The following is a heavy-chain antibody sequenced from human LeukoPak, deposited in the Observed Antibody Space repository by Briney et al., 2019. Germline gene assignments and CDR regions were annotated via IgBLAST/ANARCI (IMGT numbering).Heavy chain of an antibody. J-gene: IGHJ3*02. CDR3: ASGHSSGWADAFDI. D-gene: IGHD6-19*01. V-gene: IGHV4-39*01. CDR1: GGSISSSSYY. CDR2: IYYSGST. Sequence: PSETLSLTCTVSGGSISSSSYYWGWIRQPPGKGLEWIGSIYYSGSTYYNPSLKSRVTISVDTSKNQFSLKLSSVTAADTAVYYCASGHSSGWADAFDIWGQGTMVTVSS.